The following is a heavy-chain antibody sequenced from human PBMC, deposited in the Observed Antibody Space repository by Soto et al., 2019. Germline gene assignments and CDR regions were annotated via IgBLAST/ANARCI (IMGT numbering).Heavy chain of an antibody. V-gene: IGHV3-66*01. CDR3: ARGQGI. CDR1: GFSISNFY. J-gene: IGHJ3*02. Sequence: EVQLVESGGGLVQPGGSLTLSCAASGFSISNFYMTWVRQAPGKGLDWVSVIWTGGTVDYADAVKGRFTISRGNSKNTVYLQMNSVRAEDTAVYCCARGQGIWGQGTMVTVSS. CDR2: IWTGGTV.